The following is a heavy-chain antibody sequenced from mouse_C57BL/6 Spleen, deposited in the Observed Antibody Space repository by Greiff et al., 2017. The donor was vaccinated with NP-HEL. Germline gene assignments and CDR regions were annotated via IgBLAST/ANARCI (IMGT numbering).Heavy chain of an antibody. V-gene: IGHV1-15*01. CDR1: GYTFTDYE. J-gene: IGHJ2*01. D-gene: IGHD1-1*01. CDR2: IDPETGGT. CDR3: TRGSITTVDFDY. Sequence: VQLQQSGAELVRPGASVTLSCKASGYTFTDYEMHWVKQTPVHGLEWIGAIDPETGGTAYNQKFKGKAILTADKSSSTAYMELRSLTSEDSAVYYCTRGSITTVDFDYWGQGTTLTVSS.